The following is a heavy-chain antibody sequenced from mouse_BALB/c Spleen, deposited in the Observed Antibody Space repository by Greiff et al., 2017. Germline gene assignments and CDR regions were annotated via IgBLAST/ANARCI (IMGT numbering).Heavy chain of an antibody. V-gene: IGHV6-6*02. J-gene: IGHJ3*01. CDR1: GFTFSSYW. CDR3: TRWLLRGFAY. D-gene: IGHD2-3*01. CDR2: IRLKSDNYAT. Sequence: ESGGGLVQPGGSMKLSCVASGFTFSSYWMSWVRQSPEKGLEWVAEIRLKSDNYATHYAESVKGKFTISRDDSKSRLYLQMNSLRAEDTGIYYCTRWLLRGFAYWGQGTLVTVSA.